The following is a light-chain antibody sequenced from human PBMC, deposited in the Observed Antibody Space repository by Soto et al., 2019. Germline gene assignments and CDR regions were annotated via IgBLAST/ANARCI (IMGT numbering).Light chain of an antibody. CDR2: DTT. J-gene: IGKJ5*01. V-gene: IGKV3-15*01. Sequence: EIVMTQSPGTLSVSPGERATLSCRASQSVSSNLAWNQQKPGQAPRLLIYDTTTRATGIPARFRGSGSGTEFTLTICSLQSEDFAVYYCQQYNNWPPITFGQGTRLEIK. CDR3: QQYNNWPPIT. CDR1: QSVSSN.